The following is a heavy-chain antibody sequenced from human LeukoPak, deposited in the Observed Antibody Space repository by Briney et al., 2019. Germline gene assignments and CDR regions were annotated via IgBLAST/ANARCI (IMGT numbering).Heavy chain of an antibody. Sequence: GGSLRLSCAASGFTFSSYRMHWVRQAPGKGLVWVSRINSDGSSTSYADSVKGRFTISTDNAKNTLYLQMNSLRAEDTAVYYCARRGTDYCTPSSCHPNWFAPWGQGTQVTVSS. CDR3: ARRGTDYCTPSSCHPNWFAP. J-gene: IGHJ5*02. V-gene: IGHV3-74*01. CDR2: INSDGSST. D-gene: IGHD4-11*01. CDR1: GFTFSSYR.